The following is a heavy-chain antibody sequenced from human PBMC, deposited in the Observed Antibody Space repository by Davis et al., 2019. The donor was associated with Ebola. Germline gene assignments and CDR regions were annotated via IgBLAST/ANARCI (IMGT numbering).Heavy chain of an antibody. D-gene: IGHD5-24*01. J-gene: IGHJ4*02. CDR2: INAGNGNT. Sequence: AASVKVSCKASGYIFTSYAIHWVRQAPGQRLEWMRWINAGNGNTKYSQKFQGRVTITRDTSASTAYMELSSLRSEDTAVYYCAREEMATTLRYWGQGTLVTVSS. CDR3: AREEMATTLRY. V-gene: IGHV1-3*01. CDR1: GYIFTSYA.